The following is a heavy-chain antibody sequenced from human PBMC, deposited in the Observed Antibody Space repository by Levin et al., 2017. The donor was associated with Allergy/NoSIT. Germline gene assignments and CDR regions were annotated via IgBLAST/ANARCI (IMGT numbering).Heavy chain of an antibody. CDR1: GGSISSYY. J-gene: IGHJ5*02. Sequence: SQTLSLTCTVSGGSISSYYWSWIRQPPGKGLEWIGYIYYSGSTNYNPSLKRRVTISVDTSKNQFSLKLSSVTAADTAVYYCARGVLRGWDIVVVPAAMAGLFWFDPWGQGTLVTVSS. D-gene: IGHD2-2*01. CDR2: IYYSGST. V-gene: IGHV4-59*01. CDR3: ARGVLRGWDIVVVPAAMAGLFWFDP.